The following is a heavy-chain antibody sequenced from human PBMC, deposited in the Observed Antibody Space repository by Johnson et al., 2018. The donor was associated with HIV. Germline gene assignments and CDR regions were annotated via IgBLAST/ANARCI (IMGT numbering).Heavy chain of an antibody. J-gene: IGHJ3*02. CDR3: ARKGDAFDI. Sequence: QVQLVESGGGVVRPGGSLRLSCAASGFTFSSYAMHWVRQAPGKGLEWVAVISYDGSTYYADSVKGRFTISRDNSKNTLYLQMNSLRAEDTAIYYCARKGDAFDIWGQGTMVTVSS. CDR1: GFTFSSYA. CDR2: ISYDGST. D-gene: IGHD1-14*01. V-gene: IGHV3-30*14.